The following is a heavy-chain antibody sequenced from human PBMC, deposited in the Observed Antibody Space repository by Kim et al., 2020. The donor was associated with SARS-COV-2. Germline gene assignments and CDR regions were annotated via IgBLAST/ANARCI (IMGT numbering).Heavy chain of an antibody. CDR3: AKGSIAHCTRLYFDL. CDR1: GFTFSSYA. V-gene: IGHV3-23*01. J-gene: IGHJ2*01. Sequence: GGSLRLSCAASGFTFSSYAMTWVRQAPGKGLEWVSVISGSGGSKFCADSVKGRFTISRDNSKNSLYLQMNRLRAEDTALYYCAKGSIAHCTRLYFDLWG. D-gene: IGHD6-6*01. CDR2: ISGSGGSK.